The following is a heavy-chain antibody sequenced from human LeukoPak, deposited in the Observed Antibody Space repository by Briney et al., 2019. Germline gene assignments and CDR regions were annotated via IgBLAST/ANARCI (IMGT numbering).Heavy chain of an antibody. V-gene: IGHV3-30*01. J-gene: IGHJ6*02. D-gene: IGHD2-21*01. CDR1: GFNFNSYS. Sequence: GGSLRLSCAASGFNFNSYSMHWVRQAPGKGLEWVALISFDGTEKHYADSVKGRFTISRDDSKNTLCLRLNSLRVEDTAVYYCANTVVIGHYYYYGMDVWGQGTTVTVSS. CDR3: ANTVVIGHYYYYGMDV. CDR2: ISFDGTEK.